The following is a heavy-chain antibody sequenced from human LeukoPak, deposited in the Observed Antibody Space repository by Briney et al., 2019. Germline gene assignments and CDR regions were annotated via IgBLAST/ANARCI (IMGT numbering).Heavy chain of an antibody. CDR2: IYCSGST. CDR3: ARGGASSLPFDF. D-gene: IGHD6-6*01. V-gene: IGHV4-59*01. J-gene: IGHJ4*02. Sequence: SETLSLTCTVSGGSISSYYWSWIRQPPGKGLEWIGYIYCSGSTNYNPSLKSRVTISVDTSKNQFSLKLSSVIAADTAVYYCARGGASSLPFDFWGQGTLVTVSS. CDR1: GGSISSYY.